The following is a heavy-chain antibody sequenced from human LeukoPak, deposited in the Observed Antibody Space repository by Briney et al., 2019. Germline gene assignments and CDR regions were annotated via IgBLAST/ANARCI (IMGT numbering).Heavy chain of an antibody. J-gene: IGHJ6*03. CDR3: ARLYGSGSYAGFVPYYYYYMDV. CDR1: GYSFTSYW. Sequence: GESLKISCKGSGYSFTSYWIGWVRQMPGKGLEWMGIIYPGDSDTRYSPSFQGQVTISADKSISTAYLQWSSLKASDTAMYYCARLYGSGSYAGFVPYYYYYMDVWGKGTTVTVSS. CDR2: IYPGDSDT. V-gene: IGHV5-51*01. D-gene: IGHD3-10*01.